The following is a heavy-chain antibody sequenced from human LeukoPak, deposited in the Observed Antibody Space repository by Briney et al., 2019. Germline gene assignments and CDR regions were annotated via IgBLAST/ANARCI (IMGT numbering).Heavy chain of an antibody. CDR2: IYTTGTT. V-gene: IGHV4-4*07. CDR3: GRQGYTASYYFFDY. Sequence: PSETLSLTCTVSSGSLRSYYWGWVRQPPGKGLEWIGRIYTTGTTQYNPSLKSRVTMSVDTSTNQFSLNLRSMTAADTAVYYCGRQGYTASYYFFDYWSQGTLVAVS. J-gene: IGHJ4*02. D-gene: IGHD1-26*01. CDR1: SGSLRSYY.